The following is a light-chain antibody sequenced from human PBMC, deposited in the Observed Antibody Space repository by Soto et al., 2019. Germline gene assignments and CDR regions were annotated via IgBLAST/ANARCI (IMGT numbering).Light chain of an antibody. CDR1: QSVSGNY. V-gene: IGKV3-20*01. Sequence: EMVVRQCPETLSLSPGEIATLFCGASQSVSGNYLAWYQQKPGQAPRLLIYDASSRATGIPDRFSGGGSGTAFTHTISRLEPEDFAVYYCQQFSSYPLTFGGGTKVDIK. J-gene: IGKJ4*01. CDR2: DAS. CDR3: QQFSSYPLT.